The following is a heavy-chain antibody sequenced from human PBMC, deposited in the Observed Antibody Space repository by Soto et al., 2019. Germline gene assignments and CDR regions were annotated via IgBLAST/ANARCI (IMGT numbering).Heavy chain of an antibody. CDR3: ARGKAAAPYYFDY. J-gene: IGHJ4*02. D-gene: IGHD6-13*01. V-gene: IGHV4-30-2*01. CDR2: IYHSGST. CDR1: GGSISSGGYS. Sequence: SETLSLTCAVSGGSISSGGYSWSWIRQPPGKGLEWIGYIYHSGSTYYNPSLKSRVTISVDRSKIQFSLKLSSVTAADTAVYYCARGKAAAPYYFDYWGQGTLVTVSS.